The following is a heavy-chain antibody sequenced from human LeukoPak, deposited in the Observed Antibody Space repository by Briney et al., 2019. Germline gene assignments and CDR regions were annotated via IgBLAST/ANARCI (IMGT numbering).Heavy chain of an antibody. CDR1: GGSISSGGYY. D-gene: IGHD6-19*01. CDR3: ARVRSAGYSSGWYARNNYWYFDL. J-gene: IGHJ2*01. CDR2: IYYSGST. Sequence: SQTLSLTCTVSGGSISSGGYYWSWIRQHPGKGLEWIGYIYYSGSTYYNPSLKSRVTISVDTSKNQFSLKLSSVTAADTAVYYCARVRSAGYSSGWYARNNYWYFDLWGRGTLVTVSS. V-gene: IGHV4-31*03.